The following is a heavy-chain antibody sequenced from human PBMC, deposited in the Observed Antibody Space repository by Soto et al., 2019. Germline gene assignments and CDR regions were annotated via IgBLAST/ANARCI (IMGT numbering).Heavy chain of an antibody. Sequence: QVQLVQSGAEVKKPGASVKVSCKASGYTFTSYAMHWVRQAPGQRLEWMGWINAGNGNTKYSQKFQGRVTITRDTSARKASMELSSLRSGDTAVYYCARSSSSWYTFDYWGQGTLVTVSS. CDR3: ARSSSSWYTFDY. CDR2: INAGNGNT. CDR1: GYTFTSYA. J-gene: IGHJ4*02. D-gene: IGHD6-13*01. V-gene: IGHV1-3*01.